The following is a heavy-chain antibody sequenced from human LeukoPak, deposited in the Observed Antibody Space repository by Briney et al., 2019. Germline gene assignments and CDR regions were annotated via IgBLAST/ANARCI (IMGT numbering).Heavy chain of an antibody. CDR1: GYTFTGYY. D-gene: IGHD4-17*01. V-gene: IGHV1-2*02. CDR2: INPNSGGT. J-gene: IGHJ4*02. Sequence: ALVKVSCKASGYTFTGYYMHWLRQAPGQGLEWMGWINPNSGGTNYAQKFQGRVTMTRDTSISTAYMELSRLRSDDTAVYYCARSDTVTTADYWGQGTLVTVSS. CDR3: ARSDTVTTADY.